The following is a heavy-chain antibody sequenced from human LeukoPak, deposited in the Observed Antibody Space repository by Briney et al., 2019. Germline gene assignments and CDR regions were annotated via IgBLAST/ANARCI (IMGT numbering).Heavy chain of an antibody. D-gene: IGHD3-10*01. V-gene: IGHV3-33*01. CDR3: ARVRGSGSYQVGYFDY. CDR1: GFTFSSYG. J-gene: IGHJ4*02. Sequence: GGSLRLSCAASGFTFSSYGMHWVRQAPGKGLGWVAVIWYDGSNKYYADSVKGRFTISRDNSKNTLHLQMNSLRAEDTAVYYCARVRGSGSYQVGYFDYWGQGTLVTVSS. CDR2: IWYDGSNK.